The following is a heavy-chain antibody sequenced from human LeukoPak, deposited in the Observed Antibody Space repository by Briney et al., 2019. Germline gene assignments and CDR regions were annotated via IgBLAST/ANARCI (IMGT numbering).Heavy chain of an antibody. CDR1: GGTFSSYA. CDR3: AIRYCSSTSCYYYYYYGMDV. V-gene: IGHV1-69*13. D-gene: IGHD2-2*01. Sequence: SVKVSCKASGGTFSSYAISWVRQAPGQGLEWMGGIIPIFGTANYAQKFQGRVTITADESTSTAYMELSSLRSEDTAVYYCAIRYCSSTSCYYYYYYGMDVWGQGTTVTVSS. CDR2: IIPIFGTA. J-gene: IGHJ6*02.